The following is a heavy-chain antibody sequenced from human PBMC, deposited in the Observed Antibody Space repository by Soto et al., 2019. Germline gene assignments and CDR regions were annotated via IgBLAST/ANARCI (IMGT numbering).Heavy chain of an antibody. CDR2: ISSSSNHI. D-gene: IGHD5-12*01. J-gene: IGHJ5*01. CDR1: GFNFNVYS. V-gene: IGHV3-21*01. Sequence: GSLRLSCAASGFNFNVYSMNWVRQAPGKGLEWISSISSSSNHIHYRDSVRGRFTISRDNAKNSLYLQLDSLRVEDTAVYFCARDRGSEVFDSWGQGTLVTVSS. CDR3: ARDRGSEVFDS.